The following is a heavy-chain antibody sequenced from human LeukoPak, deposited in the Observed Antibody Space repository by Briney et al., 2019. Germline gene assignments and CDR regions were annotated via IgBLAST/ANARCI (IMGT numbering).Heavy chain of an antibody. V-gene: IGHV3-21*01. Sequence: PGGPLRLSCAASGFTFRSYSMNWVRQAPGKGLEWVSSISSSSSYIYYADSVKGRFTISRDNAKNSLYLQMNSLRAEDTAVYYCARAGGSPPGVWGKGTTVTVSS. CDR2: ISSSSSYI. D-gene: IGHD4-23*01. J-gene: IGHJ6*04. CDR3: ARAGGSPPGV. CDR1: GFTFRSYS.